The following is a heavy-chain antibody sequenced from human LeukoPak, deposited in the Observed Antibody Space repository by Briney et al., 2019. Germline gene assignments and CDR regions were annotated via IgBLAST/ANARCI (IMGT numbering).Heavy chain of an antibody. CDR1: GGSISSSSYY. CDR3: AREDHYDSSGYAKGNWFDP. J-gene: IGHJ5*02. D-gene: IGHD3-22*01. Sequence: SETLSLTCTVSGGSISSSSYYWGWIRQPPGKGLEWIGNIYYSGSTYYNPSLKSRVTISVDTSKNQFSLKLTSVTAADTAVYYCAREDHYDSSGYAKGNWFDPWGQGTLVTVSS. V-gene: IGHV4-39*07. CDR2: IYYSGST.